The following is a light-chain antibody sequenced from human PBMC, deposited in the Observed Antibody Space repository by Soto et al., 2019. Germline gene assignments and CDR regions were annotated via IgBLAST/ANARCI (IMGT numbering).Light chain of an antibody. CDR2: GSS. V-gene: IGKV1-33*01. CDR3: KHFCKLPPFT. CDR1: QAIGTS. J-gene: IGKJ3*01. Sequence: DIQMTQSPSSLSASVGARVSITCQASQAIGTSLSWFQQKPGRAPKLLIYGSSNLETGVLSRIRGRGTGTSFNFPISRLEAGDFGTFFRKHFCKLPPFTFGPGTKVDIK.